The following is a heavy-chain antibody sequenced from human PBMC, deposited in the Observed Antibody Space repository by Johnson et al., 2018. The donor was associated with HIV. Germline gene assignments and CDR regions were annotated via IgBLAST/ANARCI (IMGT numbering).Heavy chain of an antibody. D-gene: IGHD6-19*01. Sequence: MLLVESGGGVVQPGGSLRLSCAASGFIFRNYWMHWVRQTPGKGLVGVARIYSDGSDTAYADSVKRRFTISRDNAKKTLYLQMNSLRAEDTAVYYCARKQWLEIPSDALDVWGQGTMVTVSS. V-gene: IGHV3-74*03. CDR3: ARKQWLEIPSDALDV. J-gene: IGHJ3*01. CDR2: IYSDGSDT. CDR1: GFIFRNYW.